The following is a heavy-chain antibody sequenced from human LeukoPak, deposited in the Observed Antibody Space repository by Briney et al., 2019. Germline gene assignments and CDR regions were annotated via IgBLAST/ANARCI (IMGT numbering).Heavy chain of an antibody. J-gene: IGHJ6*02. Sequence: GASVKVSCKASGFSFTTSAMQWVRQARGQRLEWIGWIVVGSGHTRYAQKFQERITITRDMSTSTAYMQLSSLRSEDTAVYYCAADHQFSGWESAYGMDVWGQGTTVTVPS. CDR3: AADHQFSGWESAYGMDV. V-gene: IGHV1-58*02. CDR1: GFSFTTSA. CDR2: IVVGSGHT. D-gene: IGHD6-19*01.